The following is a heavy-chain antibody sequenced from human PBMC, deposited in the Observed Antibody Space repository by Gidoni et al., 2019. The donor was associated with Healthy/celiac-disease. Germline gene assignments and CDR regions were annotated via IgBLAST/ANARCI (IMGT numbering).Heavy chain of an antibody. Sequence: EVKLVESGRGVVRPGGSLRLAGAAAGFTFDDYGMSWVRQAPGKGLEWVFGINWNGGSTGYADSVQGRFTISRDNAKNSLYLQMNSLRAEDTALYYCARARIAADAFDIWGQGTMVTVSS. CDR3: ARARIAADAFDI. CDR2: INWNGGST. CDR1: GFTFDDYG. D-gene: IGHD6-13*01. J-gene: IGHJ3*02. V-gene: IGHV3-20*04.